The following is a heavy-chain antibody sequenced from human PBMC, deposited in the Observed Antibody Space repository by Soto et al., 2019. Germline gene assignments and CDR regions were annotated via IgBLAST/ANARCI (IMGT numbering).Heavy chain of an antibody. D-gene: IGHD3-22*01. V-gene: IGHV1-18*04. CDR1: GYTFTSYG. Sequence: SVKVSCKASGYTFTSYGISWVRQAPGQGLEWMGWISAYNGNTNYPQKLQGRVTMTTDTSTSTAYMELRSLRSDDTAVYYCARTDPRLYGSSGYYFLDGMDVWGQGTTVTVSS. CDR2: ISAYNGNT. CDR3: ARTDPRLYGSSGYYFLDGMDV. J-gene: IGHJ6*02.